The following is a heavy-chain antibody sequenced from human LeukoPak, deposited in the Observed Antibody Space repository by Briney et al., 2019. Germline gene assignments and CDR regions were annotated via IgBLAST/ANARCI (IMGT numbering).Heavy chain of an antibody. CDR2: ISEDGSEK. D-gene: IGHD1-20*01. CDR1: GFTFSGHW. CDR3: VKMNGLTAADA. Sequence: GGSLRLSCVASGFTFSGHWMSWLRQAPGKGLECVAHISEDGSEKSYVDSLKGRFTISRDNAKNSLYLQMDSLRVEDTAVYYCVKMNGLTAADAWGQGTLVTVSS. J-gene: IGHJ5*01. V-gene: IGHV3-7*03.